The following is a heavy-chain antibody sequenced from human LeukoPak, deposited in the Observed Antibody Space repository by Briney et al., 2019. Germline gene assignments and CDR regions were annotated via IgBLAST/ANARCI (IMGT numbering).Heavy chain of an antibody. J-gene: IGHJ4*02. D-gene: IGHD3-22*01. V-gene: IGHV3-11*01. CDR3: ARDSGSGYSSSAGY. CDR1: RFTFSDYY. CDR2: ISTSGSDI. Sequence: GGSLRLSCAASRFTFSDYYMSWIRQAPGKGLEWVSYISTSGSDIWYADSVKGRFTISRDNAKNSLYLQMNSLRAEDTAVYYCARDSGSGYSSSAGYWGQGTLVAVSS.